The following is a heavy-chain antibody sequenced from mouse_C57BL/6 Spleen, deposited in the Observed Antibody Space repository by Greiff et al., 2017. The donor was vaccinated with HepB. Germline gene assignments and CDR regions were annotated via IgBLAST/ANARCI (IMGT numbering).Heavy chain of an antibody. CDR2: IYPGDGDT. D-gene: IGHD1-1*01. V-gene: IGHV1-82*01. Sequence: QVQLQQSGPELVKPGASVKISCKASGYAFSSSWMNWVKQRPGKGLEWIGRIYPGDGDTNYNGKFKGKATLTADKSSSTAYMQLSSLTSEDSAVYLCARDYEGAMDYWGQGTSVTVSS. J-gene: IGHJ4*01. CDR1: GYAFSSSW. CDR3: ARDYEGAMDY.